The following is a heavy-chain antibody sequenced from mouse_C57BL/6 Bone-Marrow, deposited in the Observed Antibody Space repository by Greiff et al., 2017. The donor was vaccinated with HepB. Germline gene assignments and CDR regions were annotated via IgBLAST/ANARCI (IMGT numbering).Heavy chain of an antibody. CDR1: GYTFTSYW. CDR2: INPSNGGT. CDR3: ARKKDYCAWYFDV. J-gene: IGHJ1*03. D-gene: IGHD1-1*01. Sequence: QAQLQQPGTELVKPGASVKLSCKASGYTFTSYWMHWVKQRPGQGLEWIGNINPSNGGTNDNEKFKSKATLTVDKSSSTAYMQHSSLTSDDSAVYYCARKKDYCAWYFDVWCTGTTVTVSS. V-gene: IGHV1-53*01.